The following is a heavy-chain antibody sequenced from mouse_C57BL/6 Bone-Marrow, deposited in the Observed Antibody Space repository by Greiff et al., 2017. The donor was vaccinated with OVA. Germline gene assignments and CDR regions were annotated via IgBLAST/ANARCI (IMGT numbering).Heavy chain of an antibody. Sequence: VQLQQSGAELMKPGASVKLSCKATGYTFTGYWIEWVKQRPGHGLEWIGEILPGSGSTNYTAKFKGKAPFTADTSSNTAYMHLSSLTTEDSANYYCARERLGWFAYWGQGTLVTVSA. CDR2: ILPGSGST. CDR3: ARERLGWFAY. CDR1: GYTFTGYW. V-gene: IGHV1-9*01. J-gene: IGHJ3*01.